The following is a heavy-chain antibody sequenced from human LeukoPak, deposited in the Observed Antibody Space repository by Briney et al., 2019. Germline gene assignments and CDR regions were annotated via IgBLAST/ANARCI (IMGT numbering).Heavy chain of an antibody. J-gene: IGHJ3*01. CDR3: ASDSISMNAFDA. D-gene: IGHD3-22*01. CDR1: GDSFTTHY. Sequence: SETLSLTCTVSGDSFTTHYWSWIRQPPGRGLEWIGYISYLGSTNYNPSLKSRVTISIYTSKNEVSLMLTSVTAADTAVYYCASDSISMNAFDAWGQGTMVTVSS. V-gene: IGHV4-59*11. CDR2: ISYLGST.